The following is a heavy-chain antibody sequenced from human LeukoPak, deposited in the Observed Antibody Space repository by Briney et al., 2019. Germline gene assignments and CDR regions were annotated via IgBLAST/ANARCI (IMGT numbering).Heavy chain of an antibody. CDR2: INLRGST. CDR1: GGSLRGYY. Sequence: SETLCLTCGVYGGSLRGYYWSWIRQPPGKGLEGMGEINLRGSTHYNPPLKSGLTISIDTTKNQFSLKLSSVTAADTAIYYCARPKAKLKHITMVRGLTNPHNYFDYWGQGTLVTVSS. D-gene: IGHD3-10*01. J-gene: IGHJ4*02. CDR3: ARPKAKLKHITMVRGLTNPHNYFDY. V-gene: IGHV4-34*01.